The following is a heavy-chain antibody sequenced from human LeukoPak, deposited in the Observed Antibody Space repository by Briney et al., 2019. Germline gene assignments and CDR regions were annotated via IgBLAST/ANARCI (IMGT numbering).Heavy chain of an antibody. J-gene: IGHJ4*02. Sequence: GESLKISCKGSGYSFTSYWISWVRQMPGKGLEWMGRIDPSDSYIKYSPSFQGHVNISADKSISTVYLQWSSLKASDTAMYYCARQHGSSWDCDYWGQGTLVTVSS. CDR1: GYSFTSYW. CDR2: IDPSDSYI. CDR3: ARQHGSSWDCDY. V-gene: IGHV5-10-1*01. D-gene: IGHD6-13*01.